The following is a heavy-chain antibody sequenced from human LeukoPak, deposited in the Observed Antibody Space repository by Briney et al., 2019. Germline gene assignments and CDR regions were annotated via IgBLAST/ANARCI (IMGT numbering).Heavy chain of an antibody. V-gene: IGHV4-4*07. CDR2: IYTSGGT. CDR3: ARDSPTDLTTVTTHFDY. D-gene: IGHD4-17*01. Sequence: PSETLSLTCTVSGGSISSYYWSWIRQPAGKGLEWIGRIYTSGGTNYNPSLKSRVTMSVDTSKNQFSLKLSSVTAADTAVYYCARDSPTDLTTVTTHFDYWGQGTLVTVSS. CDR1: GGSISSYY. J-gene: IGHJ4*02.